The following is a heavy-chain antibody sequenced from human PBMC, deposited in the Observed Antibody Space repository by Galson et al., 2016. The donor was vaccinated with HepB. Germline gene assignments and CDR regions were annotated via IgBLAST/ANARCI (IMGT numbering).Heavy chain of an antibody. Sequence: SVKVSCKASGYTLTTYGISWVRQAPGQGLEWMGRISDHSDSTKNAQKFQGRVFMTADTSTSTVYMELRSLRSDDTAVYYCARDETGGVYGLDVWGQGTRVTVSS. CDR1: GYTLTTYG. D-gene: IGHD2-8*02. J-gene: IGHJ6*02. V-gene: IGHV1-18*01. CDR3: ARDETGGVYGLDV. CDR2: ISDHSDST.